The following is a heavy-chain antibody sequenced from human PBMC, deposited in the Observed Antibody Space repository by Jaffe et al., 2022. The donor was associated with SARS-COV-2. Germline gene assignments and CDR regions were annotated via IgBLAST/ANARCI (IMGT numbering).Heavy chain of an antibody. CDR3: AKDVAPGVM. CDR1: GFTFSSYV. CDR2: ISGSGGST. Sequence: EVQLLESGGGLVQPGGSLRLSCAASGFTFSSYVMSWVRQAPGRGLEWVSGISGSGGSTYYADSVKGRFTISRDNSKNTLYLQMNSLRAEDTAVYHCAKDVAPGVMWGQGTPVTVSS. D-gene: IGHD2-2*01. V-gene: IGHV3-23*01. J-gene: IGHJ4*02.